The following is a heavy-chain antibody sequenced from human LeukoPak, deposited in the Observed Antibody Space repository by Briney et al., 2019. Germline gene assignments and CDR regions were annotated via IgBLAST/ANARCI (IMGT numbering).Heavy chain of an antibody. CDR3: ARDDYGGFDY. CDR1: GGSISSYY. V-gene: IGHV4-59*12. D-gene: IGHD4-23*01. J-gene: IGHJ4*02. CDR2: IYYSGST. Sequence: SETLSLTCTVSGGSISSYYWSWIRQPPGKGLEWIGYIYYSGSTNYNPSLKSRVTMSVDTSKNQFSLKLSSVTAADTAVYYCARDDYGGFDYWGQGTLVTVSS.